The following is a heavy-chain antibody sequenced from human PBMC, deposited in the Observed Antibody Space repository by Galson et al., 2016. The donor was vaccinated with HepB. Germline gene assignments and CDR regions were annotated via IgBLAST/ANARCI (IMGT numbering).Heavy chain of an antibody. CDR1: GGTFSSYA. V-gene: IGHV1-24*01. D-gene: IGHD2-8*02. CDR2: FDPEDGEI. CDR3: APLSDITTVGVSGFRSFHY. Sequence: QSGAEVKKPGESLKISCKASGGTFSSYAISWVRQAPGQGLEWMGGFDPEDGEIIYAQKFQGRVIMTADTSTDTAYMELSSLRSDDTAMYYCAPLSDITTVGVSGFRSFHYWGQGTLVTVSS. J-gene: IGHJ4*02.